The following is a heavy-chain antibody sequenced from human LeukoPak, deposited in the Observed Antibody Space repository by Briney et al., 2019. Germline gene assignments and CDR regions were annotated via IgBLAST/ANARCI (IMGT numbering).Heavy chain of an antibody. CDR2: IIPIFGTA. CDR3: ARAVVPAAMARPHYYYYYMDV. Sequence: SVKVSCKASGYTFIGHYIHWVRQAPGQGLEWMGGIIPIFGTANYAQKFQGRVTITADESTSTAYMELSSLRSEDTAVYYCARAVVPAAMARPHYYYYYMDVWGKGTTVTVSS. J-gene: IGHJ6*03. D-gene: IGHD2-2*01. V-gene: IGHV1-69*13. CDR1: GYTFIGHY.